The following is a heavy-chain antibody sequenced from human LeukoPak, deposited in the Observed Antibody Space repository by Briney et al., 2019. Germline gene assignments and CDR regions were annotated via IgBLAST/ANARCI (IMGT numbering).Heavy chain of an antibody. J-gene: IGHJ3*01. CDR3: ARDRYTSSWRDAFDV. CDR1: GFTFSSYN. D-gene: IGHD6-13*01. Sequence: GGSLRLSCAASGFTFSSYNMNWVRQAPGKGLEWVSSIDTSSTYIYFADSVKGRFTISRDNAQNSLYLQMNSLRAEDTAVYYCARDRYTSSWRDAFDVWGQGTMVTVSS. V-gene: IGHV3-21*01. CDR2: IDTSSTYI.